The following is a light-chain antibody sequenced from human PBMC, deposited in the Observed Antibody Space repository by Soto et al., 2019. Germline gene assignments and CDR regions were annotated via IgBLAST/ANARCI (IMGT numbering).Light chain of an antibody. Sequence: EIVMTQSPATLSVSPGERATLSCRASQSVSSNLAWYQQKPGQAPRLLIYGASTRATGIPARFRGSGSGTEFTLTVSSLQSEDFAVYYCEQYNNWFRCWSFGQGNKVDIE. CDR1: QSVSSN. J-gene: IGKJ1*01. V-gene: IGKV3-15*01. CDR3: EQYNNWFRCWS. CDR2: GAS.